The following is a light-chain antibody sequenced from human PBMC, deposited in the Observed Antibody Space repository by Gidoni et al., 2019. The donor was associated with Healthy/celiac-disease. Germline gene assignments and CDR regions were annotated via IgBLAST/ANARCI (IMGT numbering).Light chain of an antibody. CDR3: CSYAGSSSYV. V-gene: IGLV2-23*01. CDR1: SSDVGSYTL. J-gene: IGLJ1*01. CDR2: EGS. Sequence: QSDLTQPASVSGSPGQSITISCTGTSSDVGSYTLVSWYQQHPGKAPKLMIYEGSKRPSGVSNRFSGSKSGNTASLTISGLQAEDEADYYCCSYAGSSSYVFGTGTKVTVL.